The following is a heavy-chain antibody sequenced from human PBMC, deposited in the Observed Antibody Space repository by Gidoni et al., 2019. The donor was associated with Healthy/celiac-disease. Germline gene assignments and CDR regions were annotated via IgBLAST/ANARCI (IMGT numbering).Heavy chain of an antibody. Sequence: EVQLVESGGDLVQPGGSLRLSCAASGFTFSSDWMHWVRQAPGKGLVWVSRIDSEGSSTGYADSVKGRFTISRDNAKNTLYLQMHSLRAEDTAVYYCARRPNYYDSSGYYQEHFDYWGQGTLVTVSS. CDR3: ARRPNYYDSSGYYQEHFDY. D-gene: IGHD3-22*01. J-gene: IGHJ4*02. V-gene: IGHV3-74*01. CDR1: GFTFSSDW. CDR2: IDSEGSST.